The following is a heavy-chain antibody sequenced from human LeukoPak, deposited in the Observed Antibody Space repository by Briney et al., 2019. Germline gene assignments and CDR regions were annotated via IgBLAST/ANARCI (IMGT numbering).Heavy chain of an antibody. D-gene: IGHD6-19*01. CDR1: GYTFTSYA. CDR3: AREVTGYSSGWHLNWFDP. V-gene: IGHV1-3*01. Sequence: ASVKVSCKASGYTFTSYAMHWVRQASGQRLELMGWINAGNGNTKYSQKFQGRVTITRDTSASTAYMELSSLRSEDTAVYYCAREVTGYSSGWHLNWFDPWGQGTLVTVSS. J-gene: IGHJ5*02. CDR2: INAGNGNT.